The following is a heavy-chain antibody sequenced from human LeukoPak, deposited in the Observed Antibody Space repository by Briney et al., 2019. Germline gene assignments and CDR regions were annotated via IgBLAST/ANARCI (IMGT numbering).Heavy chain of an antibody. Sequence: GASVKVSCKASGYTLRDYYIYWVRQAPGQGLEWLGWLNPHSGGTNYAQKFQGRVTLTSDTSISTAYMELSLLTSDDTAIYYCARGLRIINGLDVWGQGTTVIVS. CDR3: ARGLRIINGLDV. V-gene: IGHV1-2*02. CDR2: LNPHSGGT. D-gene: IGHD2-15*01. J-gene: IGHJ6*02. CDR1: GYTLRDYY.